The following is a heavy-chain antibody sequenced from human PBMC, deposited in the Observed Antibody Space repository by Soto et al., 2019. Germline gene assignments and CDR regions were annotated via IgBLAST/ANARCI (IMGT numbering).Heavy chain of an antibody. CDR1: GFTFNNYA. V-gene: IGHV3-23*01. D-gene: IGHD4-17*01. J-gene: IGHJ4*02. Sequence: EVQLLESGGGLVQPGGSLRLSCAASGFTFNNYAMSWVRQAPGKGLEWVSAISGSGGGTYYADSVKGRFTISRDNSKNTLYRQMNRLRAEDTAVYYCAKEEDYGDYKTIDYWGQGTLVTVSS. CDR3: AKEEDYGDYKTIDY. CDR2: ISGSGGGT.